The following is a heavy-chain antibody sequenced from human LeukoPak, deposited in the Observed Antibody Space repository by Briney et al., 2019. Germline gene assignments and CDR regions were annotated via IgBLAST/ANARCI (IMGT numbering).Heavy chain of an antibody. Sequence: PSETLSLTCTVSGGSFSIYYWSWIRQPAGKGLEYIGRIYTSGSTNYNPSLKSRITMSVDTSKNQFSLKLSSVTAADTAVYYCARDMGSSWYGGTFDIWGQGTMVTVSS. V-gene: IGHV4-4*07. CDR1: GGSFSIYY. J-gene: IGHJ3*02. CDR3: ARDMGSSWYGGTFDI. CDR2: IYTSGST. D-gene: IGHD6-13*01.